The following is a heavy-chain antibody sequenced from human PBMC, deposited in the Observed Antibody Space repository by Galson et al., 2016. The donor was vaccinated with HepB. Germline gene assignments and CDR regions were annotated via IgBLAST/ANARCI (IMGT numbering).Heavy chain of an antibody. V-gene: IGHV5-51*01. Sequence: QSGAEVKKPGESLKVSCQVSGYNFSNYWVGWVRQMPGKGLEWMGIIYPDDSDTRYSPSLKSQVIISADKSIDTAYLQMNSLRVEDTAVYYCRGSGIHDYWGQGTLVIVSS. CDR1: GYNFSNYW. J-gene: IGHJ4*02. CDR3: RGSGIHDY. D-gene: IGHD1-26*01. CDR2: IYPDDSDT.